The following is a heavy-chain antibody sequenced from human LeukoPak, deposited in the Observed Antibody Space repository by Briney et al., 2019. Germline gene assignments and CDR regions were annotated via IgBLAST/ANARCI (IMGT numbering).Heavy chain of an antibody. CDR1: GFTFSDYT. V-gene: IGHV3-21*01. Sequence: PGGSLRLSCAASGFTFSDYTMNWVRQAPGKGLEWVSSISSSSSYIYYADSVKGRFTISRDNAKNSLNLQMNSLRAEDTAVYYCARVYRGSFFDYWGQGTLVTVSS. D-gene: IGHD3-10*01. CDR3: ARVYRGSFFDY. CDR2: ISSSSSYI. J-gene: IGHJ4*02.